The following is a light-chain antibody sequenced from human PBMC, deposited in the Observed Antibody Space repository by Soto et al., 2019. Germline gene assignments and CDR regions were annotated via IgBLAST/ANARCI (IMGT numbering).Light chain of an antibody. CDR1: QSISSW. CDR2: KSS. Sequence: DIQMTQSPSTLSASVGDRVTITCRASQSISSWLAWYQQKPGQAPKLLIYKSSSLESGVPSRFSGSGSGTEFTLTISSLQPDDFATDYCQQYNSYSPGYTFGQGTKLEIK. V-gene: IGKV1-5*03. J-gene: IGKJ2*01. CDR3: QQYNSYSPGYT.